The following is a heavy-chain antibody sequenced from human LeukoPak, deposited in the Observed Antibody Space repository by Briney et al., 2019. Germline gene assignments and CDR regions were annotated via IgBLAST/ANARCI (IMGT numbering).Heavy chain of an antibody. J-gene: IGHJ5*02. V-gene: IGHV1-58*02. Sequence: ASVKVSCKASGFTFTSSAMQWVRQARGQRLEWIGWIVVGSGNTGYAQKFQGRVTMTRNTSISTAYMELSSLRSEDTAVYYCARKRITMVRGVLSPNWFDPWGQGTLVTVSS. CDR1: GFTFTSSA. D-gene: IGHD3-10*01. CDR2: IVVGSGNT. CDR3: ARKRITMVRGVLSPNWFDP.